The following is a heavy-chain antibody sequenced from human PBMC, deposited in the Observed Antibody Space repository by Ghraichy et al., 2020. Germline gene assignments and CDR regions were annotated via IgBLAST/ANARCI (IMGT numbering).Heavy chain of an antibody. CDR2: INHSGST. CDR1: GGSFSGYY. D-gene: IGHD1-26*01. J-gene: IGHJ6*02. V-gene: IGHV4-34*01. CDR3: ARGGRGKRGMDV. Sequence: SETLSLTCAVYGGSFSGYYWSWIRQPPGKGLEWIGEINHSGSTNYNPSLKSRVTISVDTSKNQFSLKLSSVTAADTAVYYCARGGRGKRGMDVWGQGTTVTVSS.